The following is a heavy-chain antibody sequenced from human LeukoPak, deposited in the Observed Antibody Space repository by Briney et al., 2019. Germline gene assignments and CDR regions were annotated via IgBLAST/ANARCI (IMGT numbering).Heavy chain of an antibody. D-gene: IGHD3-16*01. CDR3: ARQGAAGGNFDY. CDR1: GFTFSSYS. Sequence: GGSLRLSCAASGFTFSSYSMNWVRQAPGKGLEWVSSISGSSNYIYYTGSVKGRFTISRDNAKNSLYLQMNSLRAEDTAVYYCARQGAAGGNFDYWGQGTLVTVSS. V-gene: IGHV3-21*01. CDR2: ISGSSNYI. J-gene: IGHJ4*02.